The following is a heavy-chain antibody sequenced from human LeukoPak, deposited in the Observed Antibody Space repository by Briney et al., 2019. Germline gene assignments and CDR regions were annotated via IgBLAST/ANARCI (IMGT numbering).Heavy chain of an antibody. J-gene: IGHJ4*02. Sequence: QPGGSLRLSCAASGLSVSAYYMSWVRQAPGKGLEWVSVIDSGGSGSSTYYADSVKGRFTISRDNSKNTLFLQMNSLRAEDTAVYYCASDRDSSTWSYYWGQGTLVTVSS. V-gene: IGHV3-53*01. CDR2: IDSGGSGSST. CDR1: GLSVSAYY. CDR3: ASDRDSSTWSYY. D-gene: IGHD6-6*01.